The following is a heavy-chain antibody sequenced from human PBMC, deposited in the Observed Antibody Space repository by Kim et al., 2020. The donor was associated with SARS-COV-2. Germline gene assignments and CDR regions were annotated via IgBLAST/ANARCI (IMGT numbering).Heavy chain of an antibody. CDR1: GGSFSGYY. V-gene: IGHV4-34*01. CDR2: INHSGST. D-gene: IGHD6-13*01. J-gene: IGHJ4*02. Sequence: SETLSLTCAVYGGSFSGYYWSWIRQPPGKGLEWIGEINHSGSTNYNPSLKSRVTISVDTSKSQFSLKLSSVTAADTAVYYCAREGYSSSWPFDYWGQGTLVTVSS. CDR3: AREGYSSSWPFDY.